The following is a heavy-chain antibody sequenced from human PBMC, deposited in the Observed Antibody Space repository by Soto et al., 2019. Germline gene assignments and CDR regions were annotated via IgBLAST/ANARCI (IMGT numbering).Heavy chain of an antibody. V-gene: IGHV3-23*01. CDR2: ISGSGGST. Sequence: GGSLRLSCAASGFTFSSYAMSWVRQAPGKGLEWVSAISGSGGSTYYADSVKGRFTISRDNSKNTLYLQMNSLRAEDTAVYYCAKDPGSGWYRTGYFDYWGQGTLVTVSS. CDR1: GFTFSSYA. D-gene: IGHD6-19*01. J-gene: IGHJ4*02. CDR3: AKDPGSGWYRTGYFDY.